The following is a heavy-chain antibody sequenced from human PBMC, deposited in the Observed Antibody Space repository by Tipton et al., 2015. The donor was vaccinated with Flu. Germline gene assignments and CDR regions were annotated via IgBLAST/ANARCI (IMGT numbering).Heavy chain of an antibody. CDR2: ISYSGTT. D-gene: IGHD5-24*01. Sequence: TLSLTCTVSGGSINTNLYYWAWIRQPPGKGLEWIGSISYSGTTYYNPFLEGRVTISADTSKNHFSLNLNSVTTADTAVYYCARERRDGHHYHFDYWGQGTLVTVSS. CDR1: GGSINTNLYY. V-gene: IGHV4-39*07. J-gene: IGHJ4*02. CDR3: ARERRDGHHYHFDY.